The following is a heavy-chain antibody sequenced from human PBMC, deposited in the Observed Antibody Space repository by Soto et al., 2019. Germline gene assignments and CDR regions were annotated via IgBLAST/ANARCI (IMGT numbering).Heavy chain of an antibody. D-gene: IGHD3-22*01. J-gene: IGHJ5*01. CDR1: GYSFTSYW. Sequence: PGESLKISCKGSGYSFTSYWIGWVRQMPGKGLEWMGIIYPGDSDTSYSPSFQGQVTISADKSISTAYLQWSSLKASDTAMYYCVRVPIGHSDDSGYSDSWGQGTQVTVSS. V-gene: IGHV5-51*01. CDR3: VRVPIGHSDDSGYSDS. CDR2: IYPGDSDT.